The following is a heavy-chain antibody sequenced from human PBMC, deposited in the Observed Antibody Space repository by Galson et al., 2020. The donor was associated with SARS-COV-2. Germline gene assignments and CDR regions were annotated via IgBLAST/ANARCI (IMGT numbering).Heavy chain of an antibody. CDR2: ISYTGST. CDR1: GGSISIFY. J-gene: IGHJ4*02. Sequence: SETLSLPCTVPGGSISIFYWTWLRQPPGNGLEWIGYISYTGSTNYTPSLKSRVTIAVDPSKKQLSLNLSSVTAADTAVYYCARVGHLAFDYWGQGSLVTVSS. D-gene: IGHD3-10*01. V-gene: IGHV4-59*01. CDR3: ARVGHLAFDY.